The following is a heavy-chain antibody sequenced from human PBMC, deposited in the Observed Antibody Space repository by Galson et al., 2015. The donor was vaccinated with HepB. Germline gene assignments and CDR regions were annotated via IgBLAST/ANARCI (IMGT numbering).Heavy chain of an antibody. V-gene: IGHV4-59*01. Sequence: QVQLQESGPGLVKPSETLSLTCTVSGGSISSYYWNWIRQPPGKGLEWIGYIYYSGSTNYNSSLKSRVAISVDTSKNQFSLKLSSVTAADTAMYYCARGDSWHGPHWYWGQGTLVTVSS. CDR1: GGSISSYY. D-gene: IGHD6-13*01. CDR2: IYYSGST. J-gene: IGHJ4*02. CDR3: ARGDSWHGPHWY.